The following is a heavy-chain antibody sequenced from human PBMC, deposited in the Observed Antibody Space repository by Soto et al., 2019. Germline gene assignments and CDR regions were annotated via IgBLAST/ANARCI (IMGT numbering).Heavy chain of an antibody. D-gene: IGHD2-2*01. CDR3: ARRGYQLPQTGYYYYGMDV. CDR1: GGTFSSYA. J-gene: IGHJ6*02. CDR2: IIPIFGTA. V-gene: IGHV1-69*01. Sequence: QVQLVQSGAEVKKPGSSVKVSCKASGGTFSSYAISWVRQAPGQGLEWMGGIIPIFGTANYAQKFQGRVTITADESTSTASMELSSLRSEDTAVYYCARRGYQLPQTGYYYYGMDVWGQGTTVTVSS.